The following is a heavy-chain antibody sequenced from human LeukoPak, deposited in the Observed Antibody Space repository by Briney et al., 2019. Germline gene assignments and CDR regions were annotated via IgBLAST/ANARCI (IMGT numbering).Heavy chain of an antibody. J-gene: IGHJ4*02. V-gene: IGHV3-30*02. CDR1: GFTFSSYG. CDR3: AKEGYSSGWYSDY. Sequence: PGGSLRLSCEASGFTFSSYGMHWVRQAPGKGLEWVAFIRYDGSNKYYADSVKGRFTISRDNSKNTQYLQMNSLRAEDTAVYYCAKEGYSSGWYSDYRGQGTLVTVSS. D-gene: IGHD6-19*01. CDR2: IRYDGSNK.